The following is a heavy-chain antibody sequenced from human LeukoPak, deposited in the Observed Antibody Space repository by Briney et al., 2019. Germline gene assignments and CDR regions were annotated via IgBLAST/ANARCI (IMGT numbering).Heavy chain of an antibody. CDR2: INPNSGGT. J-gene: IGHJ4*02. V-gene: IGHV1-2*02. D-gene: IGHD2-2*01. CDR3: ARGGHCSSTSCYGDFDY. Sequence: ASVKVSCKASGYTFTDYYMHWVRQAPGQGLEWMGWINPNSGGTNYAQKFQGRVTMTRDTSVSTAYMELSRLRSDDTAVYYCARGGHCSSTSCYGDFDYWGQGTLVTVSS. CDR1: GYTFTDYY.